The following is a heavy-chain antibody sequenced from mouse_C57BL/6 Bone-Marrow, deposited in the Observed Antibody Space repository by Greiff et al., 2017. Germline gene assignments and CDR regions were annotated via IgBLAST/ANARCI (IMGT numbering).Heavy chain of an antibody. J-gene: IGHJ2*01. CDR1: GYTFTSYW. V-gene: IGHV1-50*01. D-gene: IGHD3-2*02. CDR3: ARRGLRPFDY. Sequence: QVQLQQPGAELVKPGASVKLSCKASGYTFTSYWMQWVKQRPGQGLEWIGEIDPSDSYTNYNQKFKGKATLTVDTSSSTAYMQLSSLTPEDSAVYYCARRGLRPFDYWGQGTTLTVSS. CDR2: IDPSDSYT.